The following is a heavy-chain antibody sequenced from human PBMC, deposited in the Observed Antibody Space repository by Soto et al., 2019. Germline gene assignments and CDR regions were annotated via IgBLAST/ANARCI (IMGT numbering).Heavy chain of an antibody. V-gene: IGHV2-5*02. D-gene: IGHD6-13*01. CDR2: IYWDDDK. J-gene: IGHJ4*02. CDR3: AHLKWQQLGFDY. CDR1: GFSLSTSGVG. Sequence: SGPTLVNPTQSRTLTCTFSGFSLSTSGVGVGWIRQPPGKALEWLALIYWDDDKRYSLSLKSRLTITKDTSKNQVVLTMTNMDPVDTATYYCAHLKWQQLGFDYWGQGTLVTVSS.